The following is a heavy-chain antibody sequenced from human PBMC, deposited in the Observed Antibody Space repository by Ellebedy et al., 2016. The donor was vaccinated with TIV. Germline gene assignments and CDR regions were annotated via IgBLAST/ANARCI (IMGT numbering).Heavy chain of an antibody. J-gene: IGHJ6*02. CDR3: ARDSGWPTPHNYYYYYGMDV. CDR1: GYTFTSYG. V-gene: IGHV1-18*04. D-gene: IGHD6-19*01. Sequence: AASVKVSCKASGYTFTSYGISWVRQAPGQGLEWMGWISAYNGNTNYAQKLQGRVTMTTDTSTSTAYMELRSLRSDDTAVYYCARDSGWPTPHNYYYYYGMDVWGQGTTVTVSS. CDR2: ISAYNGNT.